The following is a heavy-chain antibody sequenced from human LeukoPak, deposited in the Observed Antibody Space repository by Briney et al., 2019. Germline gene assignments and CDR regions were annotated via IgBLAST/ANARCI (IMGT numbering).Heavy chain of an antibody. Sequence: GGSLRLSCAASGFTFSSYSMNWIRQAPGKGLEWVSSISSTSSYIYYADSVKGRFTISRDTAKNSLFLQMNSLSAEDTAVYYCARSYCYSTSCPTDYWGQGTLVTVSS. V-gene: IGHV3-21*01. CDR3: ARSYCYSTSCPTDY. CDR1: GFTFSSYS. CDR2: ISSTSSYI. J-gene: IGHJ4*02. D-gene: IGHD2-2*01.